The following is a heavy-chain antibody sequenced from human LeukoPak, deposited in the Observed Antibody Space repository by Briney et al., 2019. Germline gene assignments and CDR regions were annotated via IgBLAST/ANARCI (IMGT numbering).Heavy chain of an antibody. CDR2: IIPILGIA. J-gene: IGHJ5*02. Sequence: ASVKVSCKASGGTFSSYTISWVRQAPGQGLEWMGRIIPILGIANYAQKFQGRVTITADKSTSTAYMELSSLRPEDTAVYYCARYYDFWSGSPDNWCDPWGQGTLVTVSS. D-gene: IGHD3-3*01. V-gene: IGHV1-69*02. CDR3: ARYYDFWSGSPDNWCDP. CDR1: GGTFSSYT.